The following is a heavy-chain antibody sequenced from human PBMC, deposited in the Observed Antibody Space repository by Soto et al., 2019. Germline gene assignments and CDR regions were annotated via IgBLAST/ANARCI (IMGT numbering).Heavy chain of an antibody. CDR1: GGSIRSGGYY. D-gene: IGHD5-18*01. J-gene: IGHJ6*02. Sequence: SETLSLTCTVSGGSIRSGGYYWSWVRQNPRKGLEWIGNIYYSGNTYYNPSLKSRLTISVDTSKNQFSLNLSSVTAADTAVYYCARDRLMATAGTARHYFGLDAWGQGTTVTVSS. CDR3: ARDRLMATAGTARHYFGLDA. V-gene: IGHV4-31*03. CDR2: IYYSGNT.